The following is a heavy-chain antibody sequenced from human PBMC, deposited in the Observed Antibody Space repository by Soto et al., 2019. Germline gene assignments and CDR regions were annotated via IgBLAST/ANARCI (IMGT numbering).Heavy chain of an antibody. D-gene: IGHD3-10*01. J-gene: IGHJ6*02. CDR3: ASAPTGIWFGELFSQDV. CDR1: GYTFTSYG. V-gene: IGHV1-18*04. CDR2: ISAYNGNT. Sequence: AAVKVACKACGYTFTSYGIGWVRQAPGQGRDWMGWISAYNGNTHYAQTLQSRVTITTDTSTSTAYMGLSSMRSDDTAAYYCASAPTGIWFGELFSQDVWGQGTTVTVSS.